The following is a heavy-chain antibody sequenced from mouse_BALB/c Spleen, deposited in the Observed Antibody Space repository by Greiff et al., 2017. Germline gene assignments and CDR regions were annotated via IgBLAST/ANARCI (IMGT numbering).Heavy chain of an antibody. V-gene: IGHV5-9-4*01. CDR2: ISSGGSYT. CDR3: AREENYAFDY. Sequence: DVKLVESGGGLVKPGGSLKLSCAASGFTFSSYAMSWVRQSPEKRLEWVAEISSGGSYTYYPDTVTGRFTISRDNAKNTLYLEMSSLRSEDTAMYYCAREENYAFDYWGQGTTLTVSS. D-gene: IGHD1-1*01. CDR1: GFTFSSYA. J-gene: IGHJ2*01.